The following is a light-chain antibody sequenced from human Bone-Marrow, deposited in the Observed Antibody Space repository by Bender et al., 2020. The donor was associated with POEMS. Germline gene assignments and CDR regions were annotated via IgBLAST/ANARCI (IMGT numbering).Light chain of an antibody. Sequence: QSALTQPASVSASPGQSITISCSGTSSDVGAYDYVSWYQQFPGKTPKLIIYDVGKRPSGISNRFSGSKSGNTASLTISGLQTDDEADYYCSSYTNSFTPVFGGGTKLTVL. CDR3: SSYTNSFTPV. J-gene: IGLJ3*02. CDR2: DVG. CDR1: SSDVGAYDY. V-gene: IGLV2-14*01.